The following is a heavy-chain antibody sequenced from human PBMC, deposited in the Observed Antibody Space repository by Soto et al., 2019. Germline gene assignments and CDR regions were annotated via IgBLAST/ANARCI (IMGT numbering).Heavy chain of an antibody. V-gene: IGHV1-2*04. CDR2: INPNSGGT. CDR1: GYTFTGYY. D-gene: IGHD3-3*01. Sequence: ASVKVSCKASGYTFTGYYMHWVLQAPGQGLEWMGWINPNSGGTNYAQKFQGWVTMTRDTSISTAYMELSRLRSDDTAVYYCARASLRSKTRPDYGMDVWGQGTTVTVSS. J-gene: IGHJ6*02. CDR3: ARASLRSKTRPDYGMDV.